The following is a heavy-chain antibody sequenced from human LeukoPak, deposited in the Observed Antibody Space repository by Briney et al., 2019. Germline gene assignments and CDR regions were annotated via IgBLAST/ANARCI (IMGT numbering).Heavy chain of an antibody. D-gene: IGHD1-14*01. J-gene: IGHJ5*02. Sequence: PSETLSLTCTVSGGSISSSSYYWGWIRQPPGKGLEWIGEINHSGSTNYNPSLKSRVTISVDTSKNQFSLKLSSVTAADTAVYYCARGGNLWHNWFDPWGQGTLVTVSS. V-gene: IGHV4-39*07. CDR2: INHSGST. CDR3: ARGGNLWHNWFDP. CDR1: GGSISSSSYY.